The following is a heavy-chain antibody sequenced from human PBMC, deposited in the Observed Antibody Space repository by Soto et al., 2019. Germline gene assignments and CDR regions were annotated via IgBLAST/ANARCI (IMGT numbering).Heavy chain of an antibody. CDR1: GYSISTYW. CDR3: AALDTAMVKTAGY. V-gene: IGHV3-7*01. CDR2: VKQDGSEE. J-gene: IGHJ4*02. Sequence: EVQLVESGGGLVQPGGSLRLSCAASGYSISTYWMSWVRQAPGKGLEWVANVKQDGSEEYYVDSVKGRFTISRDNAKNSLYLQMNSLRAEDTDVYYCAALDTAMVKTAGYWGQGTLVTVSS. D-gene: IGHD5-18*01.